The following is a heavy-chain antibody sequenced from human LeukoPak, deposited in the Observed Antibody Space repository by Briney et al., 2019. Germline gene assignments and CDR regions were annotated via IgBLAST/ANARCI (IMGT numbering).Heavy chain of an antibody. J-gene: IGHJ4*02. Sequence: PGGSLRLSCAASGFTFSAYSMNWVRQAPGKGLEWVSYISGSSSKIHYADSVEGRFTISRDNAKNSLYLQMNSLRDEDTAVYYCARVAFNGNSYIGYYFDSWGQGTLVTVSS. CDR1: GFTFSAYS. CDR3: ARVAFNGNSYIGYYFDS. CDR2: ISGSSSKI. D-gene: IGHD1-26*01. V-gene: IGHV3-48*02.